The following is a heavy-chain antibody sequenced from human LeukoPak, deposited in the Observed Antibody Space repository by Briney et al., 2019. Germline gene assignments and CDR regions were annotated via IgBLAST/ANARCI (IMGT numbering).Heavy chain of an antibody. D-gene: IGHD2-2*01. J-gene: IGHJ5*02. V-gene: IGHV3-23*01. CDR2: ISGGGGST. CDR1: GFTFSNYA. Sequence: GGSLRLSCAASGFTFSNYAMSWVRQAPGKGLEWVSAISGGGGSTYYADSVKGRFTISRDNSKNTLYLQMNSLRAEDTAVYYCAKHLLWGCTSTNCYANWFDPWGQGTLVTVSS. CDR3: AKHLLWGCTSTNCYANWFDP.